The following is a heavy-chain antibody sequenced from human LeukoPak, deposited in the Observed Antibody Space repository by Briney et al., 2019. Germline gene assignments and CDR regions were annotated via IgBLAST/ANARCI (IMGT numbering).Heavy chain of an antibody. CDR1: GFTLSSKY. CDR3: ATLQWFVDLSFSWFDP. CDR2: AFNSGST. D-gene: IGHD3-10*01. J-gene: IGHJ5*02. V-gene: IGHV4-39*01. Sequence: GSLTPSCPVSGFTLSSKYMGWVRQPPGKGLEWIGTAFNSGSTDYNPSLESRSTISVDTSKTQFSLKLRSVTAADTALYFCATLQWFVDLSFSWFDPWGQGTLVTVFS.